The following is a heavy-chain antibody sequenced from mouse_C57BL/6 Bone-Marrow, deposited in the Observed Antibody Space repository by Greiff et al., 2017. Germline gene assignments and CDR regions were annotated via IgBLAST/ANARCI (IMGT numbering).Heavy chain of an antibody. V-gene: IGHV5-17*01. Sequence: DVMLVESGGGLVKPGGSLKLSCAASGFTFSDYGMHWVRQAPEKGLEWVAYISSGSSTIYYADTVKGRFTISRDNAKNTLFLQITSLRSEDTAMYYCASSIYYYGWFAYWGQGTLVTVSA. D-gene: IGHD1-1*01. J-gene: IGHJ3*01. CDR2: ISSGSSTI. CDR1: GFTFSDYG. CDR3: ASSIYYYGWFAY.